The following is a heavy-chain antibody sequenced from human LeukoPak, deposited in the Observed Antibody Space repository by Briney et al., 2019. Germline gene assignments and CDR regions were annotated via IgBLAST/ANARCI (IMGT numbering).Heavy chain of an antibody. D-gene: IGHD6-13*01. CDR3: ARDKDSSSWYKAGFDP. J-gene: IGHJ5*02. V-gene: IGHV1-2*02. CDR1: GYSSSNYG. CDR2: INPNSGGT. Sequence: ASVKVSCKASGYSSSNYGISWVRQAPGQGLEWMGWINPNSGGTNYAQKFQGRVTMTRDTSISTVYMELSRLRSDDTAVYYCARDKDSSSWYKAGFDPWGQGTLVTVSS.